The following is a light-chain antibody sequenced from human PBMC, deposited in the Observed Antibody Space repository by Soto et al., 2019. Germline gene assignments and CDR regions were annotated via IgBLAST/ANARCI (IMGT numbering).Light chain of an antibody. J-gene: IGKJ5*01. CDR1: QSVSSSY. V-gene: IGKV3-20*01. CDR2: GAS. Sequence: IVLTQSPGTLSLSPVEIATLSFMASQSVSSSYLAWYQQKPGQAPRLLIYGASSRATGIPDRFSGSGSGTDFTLTISRLEPQDFAVYYCQQYGSSPGTFGQGTRLEIK. CDR3: QQYGSSPGT.